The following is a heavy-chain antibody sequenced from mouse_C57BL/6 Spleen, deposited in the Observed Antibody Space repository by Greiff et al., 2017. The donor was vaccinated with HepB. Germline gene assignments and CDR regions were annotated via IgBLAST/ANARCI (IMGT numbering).Heavy chain of an antibody. CDR1: GYAFSSSW. CDR3: AGGSSYCDY. J-gene: IGHJ2*01. D-gene: IGHD1-1*01. CDR2: IYPGDGDT. V-gene: IGHV1-82*01. Sequence: QVQLQQSGPELVKPGASVKISCKASGYAFSSSWMNWVKQRPGKGLEGIGRIYPGDGDTNYNGKFKGKATMTADKSSSTAYMQLSGLTAEDSAVYVGAGGSSYCDYWGQGTTLTVSS.